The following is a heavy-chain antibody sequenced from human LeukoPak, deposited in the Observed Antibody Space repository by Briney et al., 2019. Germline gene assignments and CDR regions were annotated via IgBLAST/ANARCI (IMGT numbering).Heavy chain of an antibody. V-gene: IGHV4-4*07. CDR2: IYTSGST. CDR1: GGSTSSYY. Sequence: SETLSLTCTVSGGSTSSYYWSWIRQPAGKGLEWIGRIYTSGSTNYSPSLKSRVTMSVDTSKNQFSLKLSSVTAADTAVYYCARGDYSDNPLDYWGQGTLVTVSS. J-gene: IGHJ4*02. CDR3: ARGDYSDNPLDY. D-gene: IGHD3-22*01.